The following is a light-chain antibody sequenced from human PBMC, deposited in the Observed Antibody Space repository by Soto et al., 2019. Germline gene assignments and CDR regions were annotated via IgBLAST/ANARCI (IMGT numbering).Light chain of an antibody. Sequence: QSVLTHPASGSGSPGQSITISCTGTSSDVGNYIFVSWYRQHPGKAPKLIIYDINNRPSGVSNRFSGSKSGITASLTISGLQADDEAEYFCISYKTDDTFLFGTGTKV. CDR2: DIN. V-gene: IGLV2-14*01. CDR3: ISYKTDDTFL. J-gene: IGLJ1*01. CDR1: SSDVGNYIF.